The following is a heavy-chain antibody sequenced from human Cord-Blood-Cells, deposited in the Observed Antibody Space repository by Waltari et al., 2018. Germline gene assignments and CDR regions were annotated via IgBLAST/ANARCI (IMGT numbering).Heavy chain of an antibody. CDR1: GYTFTSYG. J-gene: IGHJ3*02. CDR3: ASAPYDFWSGYYAFDI. V-gene: IGHV1-18*01. D-gene: IGHD3-3*01. CDR2: IIAYNGNT. Sequence: QVQLVQSGAEVKKPGASVKVSCKASGYTFTSYGISWVRQAPGQGLGWMGLIIAYNGNTNYAQKLQGRVTMTTDTSTSTAYMELRSLRSDDTAVYYCASAPYDFWSGYYAFDIWGQGTMVTVSS.